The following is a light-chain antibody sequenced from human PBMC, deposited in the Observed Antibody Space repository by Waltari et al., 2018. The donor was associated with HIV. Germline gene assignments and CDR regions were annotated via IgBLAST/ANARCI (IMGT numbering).Light chain of an antibody. J-gene: IGLJ2*01. CDR3: TSYAGINPVA. V-gene: IGLV2-8*01. Sequence: QSALTQPPSASGSPGQSVTISCTGTSTDVGRYDYVSWYQQHPGNSPKLLIDEVNNRPSGVPDRFSGSKSGNTASLTVSGLQAEDEAEYSCTSYAGINPVAFGGGTKLTVL. CDR1: STDVGRYDY. CDR2: EVN.